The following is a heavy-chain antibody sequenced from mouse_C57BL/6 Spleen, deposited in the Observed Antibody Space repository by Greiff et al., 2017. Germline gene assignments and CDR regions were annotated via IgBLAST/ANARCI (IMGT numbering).Heavy chain of an antibody. D-gene: IGHD2-2*01. CDR2: IDPENGDT. CDR1: GFNIKDDY. Sequence: VQLQQSGAELVRPGASVKLSCTASGFNIKDDYMHWVKQRPEQGLEWIGWIDPENGDTEYASKFQGKATITADTSSNTAYLQLSSLTSEDTAVYYCTYGYDEGFDYWGQGTTLTVSA. CDR3: TYGYDEGFDY. V-gene: IGHV14-4*01. J-gene: IGHJ2*01.